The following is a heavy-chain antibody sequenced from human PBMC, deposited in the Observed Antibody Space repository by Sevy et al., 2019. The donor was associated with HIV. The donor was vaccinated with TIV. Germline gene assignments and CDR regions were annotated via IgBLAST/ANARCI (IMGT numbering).Heavy chain of an antibody. CDR2: IYSGGST. D-gene: IGHD6-19*01. CDR1: GFTVSSNY. J-gene: IGHJ5*02. CDR3: ARETHSSKEDWFDP. V-gene: IGHV3-53*01. Sequence: GGSLRLSCAASGFTVSSNYMSWVRQAPGKGLEWVSVIYSGGSTYYADSVKGRFTISRDNSENTLYLQMNSLRAEDTAVYYCARETHSSKEDWFDPWGQGTLVTVSS.